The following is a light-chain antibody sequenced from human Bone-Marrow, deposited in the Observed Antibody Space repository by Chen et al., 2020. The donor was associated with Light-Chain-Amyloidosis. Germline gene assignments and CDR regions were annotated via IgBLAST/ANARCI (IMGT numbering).Light chain of an antibody. CDR3: QVWDRSSDRPV. V-gene: IGLV3-21*02. CDR2: DDS. Sequence: SYVLTQPSSVSVAPGQTATIACGGNNIGSTSVHWYQQTPGQAPLLVVYDDSDRPSGIPARLSGSNSENTAPLTISRVEAGDEADYYCQVWDRSSDRPVFGGGTKLTVL. CDR1: NIGSTS. J-gene: IGLJ3*02.